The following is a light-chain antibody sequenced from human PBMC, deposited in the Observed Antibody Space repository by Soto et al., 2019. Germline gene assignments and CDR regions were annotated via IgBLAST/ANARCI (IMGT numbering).Light chain of an antibody. V-gene: IGKV1-5*01. CDR3: QQYVRAFRS. CDR2: DAS. CDR1: QSIGRW. J-gene: IGKJ1*01. Sequence: DIQMTQSPSTLSASVGDRVTITCRASQSIGRWLAWYQQKPGTAPKLLIYDASTLKSGVPSRFSGSGSGTEFTLTISSLQPDDFATYYCQQYVRAFRSFGQGTKVDI.